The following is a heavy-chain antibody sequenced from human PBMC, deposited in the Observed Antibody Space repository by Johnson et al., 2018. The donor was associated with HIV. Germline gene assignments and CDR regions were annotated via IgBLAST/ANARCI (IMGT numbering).Heavy chain of an antibody. CDR3: ARASYVWGSYRYTGVCGAFDI. CDR1: GFTFDVYA. J-gene: IGHJ3*02. D-gene: IGHD3-16*02. Sequence: VQLVESGGGVVRPGGSLRLSCAASGFTFDVYAMSWVRQAPGKGLEWVSGINWNGSSTDSADSVKCRFTISRDNAKNSLYLQMNSLRAEDTALDYCARASYVWGSYRYTGVCGAFDIWGQGTMVTVSS. V-gene: IGHV3-20*04. CDR2: INWNGSST.